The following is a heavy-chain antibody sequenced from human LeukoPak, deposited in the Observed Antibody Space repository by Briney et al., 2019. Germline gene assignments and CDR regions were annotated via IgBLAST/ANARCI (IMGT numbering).Heavy chain of an antibody. D-gene: IGHD3-10*01. CDR2: ISYDGSNK. Sequence: GGSLRLSCAASGFTFSSYGMHWVRQAPGKGLEWVAVISYDGSNKYYADSVKGRFTISRDNSKNTLYLQMNSLRAEDTAVYYCAKDKAGYFDYWGQGTLVTVSS. CDR3: AKDKAGYFDY. V-gene: IGHV3-30*18. J-gene: IGHJ4*02. CDR1: GFTFSSYG.